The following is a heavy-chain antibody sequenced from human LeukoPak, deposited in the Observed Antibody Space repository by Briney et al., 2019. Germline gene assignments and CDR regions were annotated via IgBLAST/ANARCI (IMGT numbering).Heavy chain of an antibody. J-gene: IGHJ4*02. CDR3: ARGRPHNRNFDY. D-gene: IGHD2/OR15-2a*01. CDR1: GGSISTYH. Sequence: PSETLSLTCTVSGGSISTYHWSWIRQPPGKGLEWIGYIYYSGSTNYSPSLKSRVTISVDTSKNQFSLKLSSVTAADTAVYYCARGRPHNRNFDYWGQGTLVTVSS. V-gene: IGHV4-59*01. CDR2: IYYSGST.